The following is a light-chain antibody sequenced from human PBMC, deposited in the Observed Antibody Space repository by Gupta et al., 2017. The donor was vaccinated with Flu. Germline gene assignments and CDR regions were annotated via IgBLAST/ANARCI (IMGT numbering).Light chain of an antibody. CDR3: QSYDSSLSGCYV. CDR2: GNS. V-gene: IGLV1-40*01. J-gene: IGLJ1*01. Sequence: QSVLTQRPSLSGAPGQRVTISCTGSSANIGAGYDVHWYQQLPGTAPKLLIYGNSNRPSGVPDRFSGSKSGTSASLAITGLQAEDEADYYCQSYDSSLSGCYVFGTGTKVTVL. CDR1: SANIGAGYD.